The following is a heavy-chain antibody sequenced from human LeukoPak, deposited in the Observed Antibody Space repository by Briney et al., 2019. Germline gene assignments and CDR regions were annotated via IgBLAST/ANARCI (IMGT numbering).Heavy chain of an antibody. V-gene: IGHV4-61*02. CDR2: IYTSGST. Sequence: SETLSLTCTVPGGSISSGSYYWSWIRQPAGKGLEWIGRIYTSGSTNYNPSLKSRVTISVDTSKNQYSLKLSSVTAADTAVYYCARDDPPGYCGQGTLVTVSS. CDR3: ARDDPPGY. CDR1: GGSISSGSYY. J-gene: IGHJ4*02.